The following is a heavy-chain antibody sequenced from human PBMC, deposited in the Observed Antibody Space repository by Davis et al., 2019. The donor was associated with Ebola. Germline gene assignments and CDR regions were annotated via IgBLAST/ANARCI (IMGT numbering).Heavy chain of an antibody. D-gene: IGHD1-14*01. CDR2: ITSSSNYI. CDR3: ARENHPAPLDS. J-gene: IGHJ4*02. V-gene: IGHV3-21*01. Sequence: PGGSLRLSCAASGFTFRIYTMNWVRQAPGKGLEWVSSITSSSNYIYYADSVKGRFTISRDNAKNSLYLQMSSLRAEDTAVYYCARENHPAPLDSWGQGTLVTVSS. CDR1: GFTFRIYT.